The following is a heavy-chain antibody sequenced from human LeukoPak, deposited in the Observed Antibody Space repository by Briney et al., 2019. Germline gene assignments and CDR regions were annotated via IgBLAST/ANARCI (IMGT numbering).Heavy chain of an antibody. CDR3: TRGAYSDAFDI. Sequence: PSETLSLTCTVSGGSISSSDYYWGWIRQPPEKGLEWIGSIYYSGTTYYNPSLKSRVTISVDTSKNQFSLKLSSVTAADTAVYYCTRGAYSDAFDIWGQGTMVTVSS. J-gene: IGHJ3*02. CDR1: GGSISSSDYY. CDR2: IYYSGTT. D-gene: IGHD2-21*01. V-gene: IGHV4-39*07.